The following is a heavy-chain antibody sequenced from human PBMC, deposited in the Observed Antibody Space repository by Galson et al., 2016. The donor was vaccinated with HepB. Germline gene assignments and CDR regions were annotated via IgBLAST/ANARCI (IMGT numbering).Heavy chain of an antibody. J-gene: IGHJ4*02. Sequence: SLRLSCAASGFTFRSYGIHWVRQAPGRGLEWVALIWFDGSNKYYADSVKGRFTISRDNSKNTLYLQMNSLRAEDTAVYYCTRFRYEGIAVAGGLEYWGQGTLVTVSS. CDR3: TRFRYEGIAVAGGLEY. V-gene: IGHV3-33*01. CDR2: IWFDGSNK. CDR1: GFTFRSYG. D-gene: IGHD6-19*01.